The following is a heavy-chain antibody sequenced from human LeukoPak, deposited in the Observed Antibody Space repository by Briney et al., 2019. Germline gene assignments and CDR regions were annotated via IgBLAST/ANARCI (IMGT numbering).Heavy chain of an antibody. CDR2: IYYSGST. J-gene: IGHJ6*03. Sequence: SETLSLTCTVSGGSISSSSYYWGWIRQPPGKGLEWIGSIYYSGSTYYNPSLKSRVTISVDTSKNQFSLKLSSVTAADTAVYYCATLTTVPYYYYYYMDVWGKGTTVTVSS. CDR3: ATLTTVPYYYYYYMDV. D-gene: IGHD4-17*01. V-gene: IGHV4-39*01. CDR1: GGSISSSSYY.